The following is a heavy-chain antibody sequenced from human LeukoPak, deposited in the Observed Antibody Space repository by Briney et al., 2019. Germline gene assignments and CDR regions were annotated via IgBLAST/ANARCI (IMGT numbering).Heavy chain of an antibody. CDR2: IYYSGST. J-gene: IGHJ6*03. Sequence: PSETLSLTCTVSGGSISSSSYYWGWIRQPPGKGLEWIGSIYYSGSTYYNPSLKSRVTISVDTSKNQFSLKLSSVTAADTAVYYCARHGYYGYYYYMDVWGKGTTVTVSS. CDR3: ARHGYYGYYYYMDV. CDR1: GGSISSSSYY. D-gene: IGHD3-16*01. V-gene: IGHV4-39*01.